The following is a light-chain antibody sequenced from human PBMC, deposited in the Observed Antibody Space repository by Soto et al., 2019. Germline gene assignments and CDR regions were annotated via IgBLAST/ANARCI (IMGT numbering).Light chain of an antibody. J-gene: IGKJ5*01. CDR3: QQRHMWPIT. CDR1: QSFRGW. V-gene: IGKV3-11*01. Sequence: EIELTQSPGTLSLSAGERVTITCRASQSFRGWLAWYQQKPGQAPRLLIYDAYNRATGIPPRFSGSGSGTDFTLTISSLEPEDSAVYYCQQRHMWPITFGQGTRLEIK. CDR2: DAY.